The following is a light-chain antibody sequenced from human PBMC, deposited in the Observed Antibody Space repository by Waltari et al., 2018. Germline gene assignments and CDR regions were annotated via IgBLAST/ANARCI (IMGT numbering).Light chain of an antibody. J-gene: IGLJ2*01. CDR2: KDS. Sequence: QHKTVRARVWVIYKDSERPSGFPERFSGSSSGTRVTMTISGAQVEDEADYYCYSVDDNTRVFGGGTKLTVL. V-gene: IGLV3-27*01. CDR3: YSVDDNTRV.